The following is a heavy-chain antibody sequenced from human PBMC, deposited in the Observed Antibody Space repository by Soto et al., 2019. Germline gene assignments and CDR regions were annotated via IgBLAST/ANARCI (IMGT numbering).Heavy chain of an antibody. J-gene: IGHJ4*02. CDR1: GFTFSSYA. D-gene: IGHD3-9*01. Sequence: GGSLRLSCAASGFTFSSYAMSWVRQAPGKGLEWVSAISGSGGSTYYADSVKGRFTISRDNSKNTLYLQMNSLRAEDTAVYYWAKDGDDILTGYFAYYFDYWGQGTLVTVSS. CDR3: AKDGDDILTGYFAYYFDY. V-gene: IGHV3-23*01. CDR2: ISGSGGST.